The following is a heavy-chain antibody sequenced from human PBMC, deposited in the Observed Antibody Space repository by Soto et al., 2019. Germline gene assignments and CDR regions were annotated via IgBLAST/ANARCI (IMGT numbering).Heavy chain of an antibody. J-gene: IGHJ4*02. D-gene: IGHD2-15*01. Sequence: QVQLVESGGGVGQPGRSLRLSCAASGFTFSNFGMHWVRQAPGMGLVWVAMISFDGRYDLKADSVKGRITISRDNSRNTVYLEMNSLIAEDTAVYYCVTDRRDTWSFDYWGQGTLVTVS. V-gene: IGHV3-30*03. CDR3: VTDRRDTWSFDY. CDR2: ISFDGRYD. CDR1: GFTFSNFG.